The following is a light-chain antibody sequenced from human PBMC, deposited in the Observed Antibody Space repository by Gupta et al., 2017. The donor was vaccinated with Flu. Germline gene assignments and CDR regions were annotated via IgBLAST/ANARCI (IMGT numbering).Light chain of an antibody. CDR1: SSNIGSNT. Sequence: QSVLTQPPSASGTPGQRVTISCSGSSSNIGSNTVNWYQQLPGTAPKLLIYSNNQRPSGVPDRFSGSNSGTSASLAISGLQSEDEADYYCEASDDSLNGLYVFGTGTKVTVL. J-gene: IGLJ1*01. CDR3: EASDDSLNGLYV. V-gene: IGLV1-44*01. CDR2: SNN.